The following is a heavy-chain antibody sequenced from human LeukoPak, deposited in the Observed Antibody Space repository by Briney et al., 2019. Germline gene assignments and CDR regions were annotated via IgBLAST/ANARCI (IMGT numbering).Heavy chain of an antibody. V-gene: IGHV3-23*01. CDR3: AKDLVYCGGDCYPH. J-gene: IGHJ4*02. CDR1: GFTVSSNY. CDR2: ISGSGGST. Sequence: GGSLRLSCAASGFTVSSNYMSWVRQAPGKGLEWVSAISGSGGSTYYADSVKGRFTISRDNSKNTLYLQMNSLRAEDTAVYYCAKDLVYCGGDCYPHWGQGTLVTVSS. D-gene: IGHD2-21*01.